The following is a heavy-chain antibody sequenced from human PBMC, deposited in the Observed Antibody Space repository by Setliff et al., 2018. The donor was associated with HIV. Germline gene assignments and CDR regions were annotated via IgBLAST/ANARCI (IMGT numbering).Heavy chain of an antibody. CDR1: GYTFTNNY. Sequence: VKVSCKASGYTFTNNYIHWVRQAPGQGLAWVGMINPSVGSTNYAQKFQGRVTMTRDTSTSTVYLHLSGLRSEDTAMYYCARASPTTVVTLIDYWGQGTLVTVSS. CDR3: ARASPTTVVTLIDY. J-gene: IGHJ4*02. V-gene: IGHV1-46*01. CDR2: INPSVGST. D-gene: IGHD2-21*02.